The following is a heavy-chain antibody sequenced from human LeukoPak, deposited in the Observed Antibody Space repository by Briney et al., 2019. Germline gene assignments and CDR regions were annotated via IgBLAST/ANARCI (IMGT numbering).Heavy chain of an antibody. Sequence: SETLPLTCTVSGYTISSGYYWGWIRQPPGKGLEWIGSIYHSGSTYYNPSLKSRVTISVDTSKNQFSLKLSSVTAADTAVYYCARLYYDILTGYYEDYWGQGTLVTVSS. V-gene: IGHV4-38-2*02. D-gene: IGHD3-9*01. CDR3: ARLYYDILTGYYEDY. CDR1: GYTISSGYY. CDR2: IYHSGST. J-gene: IGHJ4*02.